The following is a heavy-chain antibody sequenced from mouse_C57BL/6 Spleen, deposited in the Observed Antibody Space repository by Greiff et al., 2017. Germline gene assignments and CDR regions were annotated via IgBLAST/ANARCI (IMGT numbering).Heavy chain of an antibody. J-gene: IGHJ4*01. Sequence: VQLQQPGAELVKPGASVKLSCKASGYTFTSYWMHWVKQRPGQGLEWIGMIHPNSGSTNYNEKFKSKATLTVDKSSSTAYMQLSSLTSEDSAVYYCARTEDDYDGYAMDYWGQGTSVTVSS. CDR3: ARTEDDYDGYAMDY. D-gene: IGHD2-4*01. V-gene: IGHV1-64*01. CDR2: IHPNSGST. CDR1: GYTFTSYW.